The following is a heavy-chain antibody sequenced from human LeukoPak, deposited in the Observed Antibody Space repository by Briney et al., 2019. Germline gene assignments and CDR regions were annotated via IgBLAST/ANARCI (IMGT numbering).Heavy chain of an antibody. CDR1: GLTVSSHY. CDR2: LYSGGST. D-gene: IGHD4-23*01. V-gene: IGHV3-66*01. J-gene: IGHJ4*02. Sequence: PGGSLRHSCAASGLTVSSHYMSWVRQAPGKGLEWVSVLYSGGSTYYADSVKGRFTISRDNSKNTLYLQMNSLRVEDTAVYYCARRPDYGGTPTFDYWGQGTLVTVSS. CDR3: ARRPDYGGTPTFDY.